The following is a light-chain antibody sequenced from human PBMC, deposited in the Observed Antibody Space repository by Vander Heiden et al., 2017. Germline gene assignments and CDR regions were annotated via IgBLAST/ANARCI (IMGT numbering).Light chain of an antibody. J-gene: IGLJ2*01. CDR2: SNS. V-gene: IGLV1-44*01. CDR1: NSDIGRKT. Sequence: QSVLTQLPSPSGTPGRRVTVSCSGSNSDIGRKTVNWYQKLPGTAPKLLIYSNSERPSGVSDRFSGSKSGTSASLAISGLQSEDEADYYCASWDFNLNVVVFGGGTTLTVL. CDR3: ASWDFNLNVVV.